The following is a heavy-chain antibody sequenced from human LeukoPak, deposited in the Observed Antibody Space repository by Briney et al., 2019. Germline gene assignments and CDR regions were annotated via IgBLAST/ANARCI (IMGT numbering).Heavy chain of an antibody. Sequence: GASVKVSCKASGYTFTSYGISWVRQAPGQGLEWMGWMNPNSGNTGYAQKFQGRVTMTRNTSISTAYMELSSLRSEDTAVYYCARGSDIQLWLLNYWGQGTLVTVSS. CDR1: GYTFTSYG. CDR3: ARGSDIQLWLLNY. V-gene: IGHV1-8*02. D-gene: IGHD5-18*01. J-gene: IGHJ4*02. CDR2: MNPNSGNT.